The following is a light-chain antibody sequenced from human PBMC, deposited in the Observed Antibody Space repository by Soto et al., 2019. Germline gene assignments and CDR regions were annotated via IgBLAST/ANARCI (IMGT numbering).Light chain of an antibody. J-gene: IGKJ2*01. Sequence: EIVLTQSPGTLSLSPGERATLSCRASQSVSSSYLAWYQQKPGQAPRLLIYGASSRATGIPDRFSGSGSGPDFTLTSRRLEPEDFAVYYCQQYGSSPYTFGQGTKLEIK. CDR3: QQYGSSPYT. CDR2: GAS. V-gene: IGKV3-20*01. CDR1: QSVSSSY.